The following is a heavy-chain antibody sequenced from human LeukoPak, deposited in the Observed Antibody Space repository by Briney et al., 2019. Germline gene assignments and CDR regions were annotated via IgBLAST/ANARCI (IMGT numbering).Heavy chain of an antibody. CDR1: GYTFTSYD. Sequence: GASVKVSCKASGYTFTSYDINWVRQATGQGLDWMGLMNPNSGNTGYAQKVQGRVTMTRNTSVSTGYMELSSLRSEDTAVYYCARGGTYYYDSSGYYHFNRRAYYLDVWGKGATVTVSS. CDR3: ARGGTYYYDSSGYYHFNRRAYYLDV. D-gene: IGHD3-22*01. J-gene: IGHJ6*03. CDR2: MNPNSGNT. V-gene: IGHV1-8*01.